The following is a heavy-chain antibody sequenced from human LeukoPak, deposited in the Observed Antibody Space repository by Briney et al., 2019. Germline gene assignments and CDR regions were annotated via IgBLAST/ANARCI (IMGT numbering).Heavy chain of an antibody. Sequence: GGSLRLSCAVSGFIVSDNYMSWVRQAPGKGLEWVSVIYRAGTTYYADSVKGRFTISRDISKNTLYLQMNSLRAEDTGVYYCARDNRSGNFEYWGQGILVTVSS. D-gene: IGHD1-14*01. CDR3: ARDNRSGNFEY. V-gene: IGHV3-53*01. CDR1: GFIVSDNY. J-gene: IGHJ4*02. CDR2: IYRAGTT.